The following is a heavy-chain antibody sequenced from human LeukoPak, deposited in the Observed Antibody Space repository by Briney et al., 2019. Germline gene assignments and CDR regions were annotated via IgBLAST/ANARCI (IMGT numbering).Heavy chain of an antibody. CDR2: ISSNGGST. CDR3: ARDSSGGFDI. J-gene: IGHJ3*02. CDR1: GFTFSSCA. Sequence: PGGSLRLSCAASGFTFSSCAMHWVRQAPGKGLEYVSAISSNGGSTYYANSVKGRFTISRDDSKNTLYLQMGSLRAEDMAVYYCARDSSGGFDIWGQGTMVTVSS. V-gene: IGHV3-64*01. D-gene: IGHD3-22*01.